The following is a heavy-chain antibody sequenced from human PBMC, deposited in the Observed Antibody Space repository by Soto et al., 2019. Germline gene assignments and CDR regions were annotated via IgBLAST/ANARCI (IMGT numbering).Heavy chain of an antibody. CDR2: IYHSGRT. CDR3: ARALPRYNWNFYWYFDL. V-gene: IGHV4-30-2*01. Sequence: QLQLQESGSGLVKPSQTLSLTCAVSGGSISSGGYSWSWIRQPPGKGLEWIGYIYHSGRTYYNPSLRYRVTISLDRSTTQFPRKLSAVTVADTAVYYCARALPRYNWNFYWYFDLWGRGTLVTVSS. CDR1: GGSISSGGYS. D-gene: IGHD1-7*01. J-gene: IGHJ2*01.